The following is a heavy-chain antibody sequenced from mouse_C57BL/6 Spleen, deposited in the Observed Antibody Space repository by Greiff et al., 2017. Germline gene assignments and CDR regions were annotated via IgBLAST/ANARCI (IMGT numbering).Heavy chain of an antibody. V-gene: IGHV1-69*01. CDR3: ARRGFDYGSSFSYFDY. D-gene: IGHD1-1*01. CDR1: GYTFTSYW. J-gene: IGHJ2*01. Sequence: QVQLQQSGAELVMPGASVKLSCKASGYTFTSYWMHWVKQRPGQGLEWIGEIDPSDSDTNYNQKFKGKSTLTVDKSSSTAYMQLSSLTSEDSAVYYCARRGFDYGSSFSYFDYWGQGTTLTVSS. CDR2: IDPSDSDT.